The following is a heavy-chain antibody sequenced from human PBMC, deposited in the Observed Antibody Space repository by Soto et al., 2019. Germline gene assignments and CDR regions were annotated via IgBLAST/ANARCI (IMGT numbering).Heavy chain of an antibody. D-gene: IGHD6-6*01. Sequence: QVQLVQSGAEVKKPGSSVKVSCKASGGTFSSYAISWVRQAPGQGLEWMGGIIPIFGTANYAQKFQGRVMITADETTSTAYMELSSLRSEDTAVYYCATGGRELVSWSMGHDYWGPGTLVTVSS. J-gene: IGHJ4*02. CDR3: ATGGRELVSWSMGHDY. CDR1: GGTFSSYA. CDR2: IIPIFGTA. V-gene: IGHV1-69*01.